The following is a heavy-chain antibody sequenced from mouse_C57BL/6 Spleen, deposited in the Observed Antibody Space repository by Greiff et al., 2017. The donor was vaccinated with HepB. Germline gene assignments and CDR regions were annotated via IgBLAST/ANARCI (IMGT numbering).Heavy chain of an antibody. CDR1: GYAFSSSW. D-gene: IGHD1-1*01. CDR2: IYPGDGDT. Sequence: VQLQQSGPELVKPGASVKISCTASGYAFSSSWMNWVKQRPGKGLEWIGRIYPGDGDTNYNGKFKGKATLTADKSSSTAYMQLSSLTSEDSAVYFCARFYDGSSYVAMDYWGQGTSVTVSS. CDR3: ARFYDGSSYVAMDY. V-gene: IGHV1-82*01. J-gene: IGHJ4*01.